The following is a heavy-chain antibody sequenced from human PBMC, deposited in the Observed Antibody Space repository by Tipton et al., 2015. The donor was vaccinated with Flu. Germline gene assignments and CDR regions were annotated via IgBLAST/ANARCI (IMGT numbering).Heavy chain of an antibody. Sequence: GSLRLSCAASGFTFSSYWMHWVRQAQGKGLVWVSRIKRDGSSTSYADSVKGRFTISRDNAKNTLYLQMNSLRAEDTAVYYCARESAGTQLILDYWGQGILVTVSS. CDR3: ARESAGTQLILDY. J-gene: IGHJ4*02. CDR2: IKRDGSST. CDR1: GFTFSSYW. V-gene: IGHV3-74*01. D-gene: IGHD5-18*01.